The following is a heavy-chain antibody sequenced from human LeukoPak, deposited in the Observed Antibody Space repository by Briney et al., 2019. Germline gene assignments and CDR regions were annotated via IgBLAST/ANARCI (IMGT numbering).Heavy chain of an antibody. CDR2: IYSDNT. CDR1: GFTFSTHG. Sequence: PGGSLRLSCAGSGFTFSTHGMNWVRQAPGKGLEWVSFIYSDNTHYSDSVKGRFTISRDNSKNTLYLQMNSLRAEDTAVYYCASDDYGAFDIWGQGTMVTVSS. J-gene: IGHJ3*02. V-gene: IGHV3-53*01. CDR3: ASDDYGAFDI. D-gene: IGHD4-17*01.